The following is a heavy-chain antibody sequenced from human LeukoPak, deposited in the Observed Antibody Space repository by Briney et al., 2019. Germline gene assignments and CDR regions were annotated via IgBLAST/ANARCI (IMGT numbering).Heavy chain of an antibody. J-gene: IGHJ4*02. V-gene: IGHV4-4*07. D-gene: IGHD2-15*01. CDR3: ASHKKYCSGGSCYFDY. Sequence: PSETLSLTCTVSGASITSYHWSWIRQPAGKGLEWIGRMFYSGNTDYNPSLKSRLTMSIDTSKNQFSLKLSSVTAADTAVYYCASHKKYCSGGSCYFDYWGQGTLVTVSS. CDR2: MFYSGNT. CDR1: GASITSYH.